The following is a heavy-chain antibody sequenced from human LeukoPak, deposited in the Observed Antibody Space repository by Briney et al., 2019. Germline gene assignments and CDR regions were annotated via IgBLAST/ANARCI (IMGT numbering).Heavy chain of an antibody. J-gene: IGHJ4*02. D-gene: IGHD2-15*01. Sequence: KTGGSLRLSCAASGFTFSGYTMNWVRQAPGKGLEWVSSISSSSDYIYYPDSVKGRFTISRDNAKNSLYLQMNDLRADDTAVYYCASSWDYWGQGTLVTVSS. CDR2: ISSSSDYI. V-gene: IGHV3-21*01. CDR3: ASSWDY. CDR1: GFTFSGYT.